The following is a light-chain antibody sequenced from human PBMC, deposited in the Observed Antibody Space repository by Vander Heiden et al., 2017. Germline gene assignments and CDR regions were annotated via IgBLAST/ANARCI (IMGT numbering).Light chain of an antibody. CDR2: KAS. V-gene: IGKV1-5*03. J-gene: IGKJ4*01. Sequence: SVGDTVTITCRASQYIADFLAWYQQKPGKAPKLLIYKASNLQSGVPSRFSGSGSGTEFTLTISSLQPDDFATYSCQQNNAYPLTFGGGTNVEI. CDR3: QQNNAYPLT. CDR1: QYIADF.